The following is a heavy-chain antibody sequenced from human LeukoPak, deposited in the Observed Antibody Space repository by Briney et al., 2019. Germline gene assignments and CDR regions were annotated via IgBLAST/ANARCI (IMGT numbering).Heavy chain of an antibody. CDR1: GGSITSSSYY. CDR2: IYHSGST. Sequence: SETLSLTCSVSGGSITSSSYYWGWIRQPPGKGLEWIGSIYHSGSTYYNPSLKSRVTISVDTSKNQFSLKLSSVTAADTAVYYCARDHGRSGYGGSGYWGQGTLVTVSS. J-gene: IGHJ4*02. CDR3: ARDHGRSGYGGSGY. V-gene: IGHV4-39*07. D-gene: IGHD5-12*01.